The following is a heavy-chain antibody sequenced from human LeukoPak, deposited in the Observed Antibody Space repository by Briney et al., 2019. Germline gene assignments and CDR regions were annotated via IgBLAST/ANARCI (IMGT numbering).Heavy chain of an antibody. D-gene: IGHD3-22*01. Sequence: GGSLRLSCAACGFTFSSYDMHWVRQATGKGLEWVSAIGTAGDTYYPGSVKGQFTISRENAKNSLYLRMNSLRAGDTAVYYCARAREPYYYDSSAPGYSDYWGQGTLVTVSS. CDR2: IGTAGDT. CDR3: ARAREPYYYDSSAPGYSDY. J-gene: IGHJ4*02. V-gene: IGHV3-13*03. CDR1: GFTFSSYD.